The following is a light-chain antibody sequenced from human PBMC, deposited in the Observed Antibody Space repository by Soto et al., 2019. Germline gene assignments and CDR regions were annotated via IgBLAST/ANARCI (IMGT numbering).Light chain of an antibody. Sequence: EIVLTQSPATLSLSPGERATLSCRASQSVISYLAWYQQKPGQAPRLLIYDTSNRATGIPARFSGSGSGTDFTLTISSREPADFAIYYCQQRYNWPPITFGQGTRLEIK. J-gene: IGKJ5*01. CDR2: DTS. CDR3: QQRYNWPPIT. V-gene: IGKV3-11*01. CDR1: QSVISY.